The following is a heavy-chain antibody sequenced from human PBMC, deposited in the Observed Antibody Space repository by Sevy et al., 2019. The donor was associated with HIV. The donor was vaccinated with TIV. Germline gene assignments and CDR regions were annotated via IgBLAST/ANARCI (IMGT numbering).Heavy chain of an antibody. CDR1: GYIFTNYY. J-gene: IGHJ4*02. V-gene: IGHV1-46*01. CDR3: ARGLSGNKQALGDY. CDR2: FNPTGTNT. Sequence: ASVKVSCKASGYIFTNYYLHWVRQAPGQGLEWVGMFNPTGTNTTYAQKFQGRVSLTSDTSKSTVYMELSSLRSEDTAVYYCARGLSGNKQALGDYWGQGTLVTVSS. D-gene: IGHD1-1*01.